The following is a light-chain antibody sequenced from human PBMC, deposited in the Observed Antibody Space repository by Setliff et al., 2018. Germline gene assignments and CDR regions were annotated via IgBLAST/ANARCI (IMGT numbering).Light chain of an antibody. CDR1: QDVGTY. Sequence: DIQLTQSPSFLSASVGDRVTITCRASQDVGTYLAWYQQKLGKAPKLLIYAASTLQSGVPSRLGGSGSGTEFTLSISSLQPEDFATYYCQQLNSPVTFGQGTKVDIK. CDR2: AAS. J-gene: IGKJ1*01. CDR3: QQLNSPVT. V-gene: IGKV1-9*01.